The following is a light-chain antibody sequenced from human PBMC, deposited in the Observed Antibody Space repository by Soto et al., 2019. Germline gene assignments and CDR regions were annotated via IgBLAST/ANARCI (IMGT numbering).Light chain of an antibody. CDR1: SSEVGGYNY. J-gene: IGLJ1*01. CDR3: SSYTSSRTLV. V-gene: IGLV2-14*01. CDR2: DVS. Sequence: QSALAQPASVSGSPGQSITISCTGTSSEVGGYNYVSWYQQHPGKAPKLMVYDVSNRPSGVSNRFSGSKSGNTASLTISGLQAEDEADYYCSSYTSSRTLVFGTGTKVTVL.